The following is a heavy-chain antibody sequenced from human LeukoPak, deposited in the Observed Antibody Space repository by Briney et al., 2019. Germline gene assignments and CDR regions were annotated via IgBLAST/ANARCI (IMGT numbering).Heavy chain of an antibody. CDR3: ARGIAAYYYDSSGYFYYFDY. J-gene: IGHJ4*02. CDR2: IKQDGSEK. V-gene: IGHV3-7*01. D-gene: IGHD3-22*01. Sequence: GGSLRLSCAASGFTFSNAWMSWVRQAPGKGLEWVANIKQDGSEKYYVDSVKGRFTISRDNAKNSLYLQMNSLRAEDTAVYYCARGIAAYYYDSSGYFYYFDYWGQGTLVTVSS. CDR1: GFTFSNAW.